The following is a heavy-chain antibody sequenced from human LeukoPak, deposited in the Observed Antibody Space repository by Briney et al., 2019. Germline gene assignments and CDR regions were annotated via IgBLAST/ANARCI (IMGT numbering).Heavy chain of an antibody. J-gene: IGHJ2*01. CDR3: ARGGNPWNLDV. CDR2: IYYSGRT. D-gene: IGHD1-14*01. Sequence: PSETLSLTCTVSGGSISSYYWTWIRQPPGKALEWIGYIYYSGRTSYNPSLKSRVTMSVDTSKNQFSLKLSSVTAADTAVYYWARGGNPWNLDVWGRGTLVTVSS. V-gene: IGHV4-59*01. CDR1: GGSISSYY.